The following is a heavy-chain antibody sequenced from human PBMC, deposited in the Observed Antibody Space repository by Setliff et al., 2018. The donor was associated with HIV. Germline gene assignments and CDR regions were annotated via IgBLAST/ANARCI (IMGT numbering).Heavy chain of an antibody. CDR3: ARGRFHRLHRPYSGSGSLGIQYFDY. J-gene: IGHJ4*02. CDR1: GYSISSGYY. Sequence: PSETLSLTCAVSGYSISSGYYWGWIRQPPGKGLEWIGSIYHSESTYYNPSLKSRVTISVDTSKNQFSLRLNSVTATDTALYYCARGRFHRLHRPYSGSGSLGIQYFDYWGQGTLVTVSS. D-gene: IGHD3-10*01. V-gene: IGHV4-38-2*01. CDR2: IYHSEST.